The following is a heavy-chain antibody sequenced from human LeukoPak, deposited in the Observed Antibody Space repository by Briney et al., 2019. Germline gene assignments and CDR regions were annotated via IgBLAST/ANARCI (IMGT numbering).Heavy chain of an antibody. D-gene: IGHD3-3*01. CDR3: ARNSDLWSGYYYYYMDV. J-gene: IGHJ6*03. CDR2: INWNGGST. V-gene: IGHV3-20*04. CDR1: GFTFDDYG. Sequence: GASLRLSCAASGFTFDDYGMSWVRQAPGKGLELVSGINWNGGSTGYADSVKGRFTISRDNAKNSLYLQMNSLRAEDTALYYCARNSDLWSGYYYYYMDVWGKGTTVTVSS.